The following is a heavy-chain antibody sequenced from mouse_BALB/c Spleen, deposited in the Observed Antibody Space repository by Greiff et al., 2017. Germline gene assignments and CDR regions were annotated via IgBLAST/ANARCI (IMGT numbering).Heavy chain of an antibody. J-gene: IGHJ3*01. V-gene: IGHV5-6-5*01. CDR3: ARIYYDYDGPFAD. D-gene: IGHD2-4*01. Sequence: EVQLVESGGGLVKPGGSLKLSCAASGFTFSSYAMSWVRQTPEKRLEWVASISSGGSTYYPDSVKGRFTISRDNARNILYLQMSSLRSEDTAMYYCARIYYDYDGPFADWGQGTLVTVSA. CDR1: GFTFSSYA. CDR2: ISSGGST.